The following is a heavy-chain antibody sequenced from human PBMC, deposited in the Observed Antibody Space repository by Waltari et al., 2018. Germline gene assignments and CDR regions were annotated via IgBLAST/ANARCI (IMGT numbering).Heavy chain of an antibody. CDR3: ARGHLTGYCNDY. Sequence: EVQLVESGGGLVQPGGSLRLSCAASGFTFSSYWMHWVRQAPGKGLVWVSRINGDGSRTYYADAVKSRFTISRDNAKNTLYLQMNSLSAEDTAIYYCARGHLTGYCNDYWGQGTLVTVSS. CDR2: INGDGSRT. CDR1: GFTFSSYW. D-gene: IGHD3-9*01. J-gene: IGHJ4*02. V-gene: IGHV3-74*01.